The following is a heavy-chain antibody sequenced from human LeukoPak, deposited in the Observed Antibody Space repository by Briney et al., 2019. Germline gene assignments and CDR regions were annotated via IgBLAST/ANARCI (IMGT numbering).Heavy chain of an antibody. CDR2: ISYDGSNK. J-gene: IGHJ4*02. Sequence: GGSLRLSCAASGFTFSNYGMHWVRQAPGKGLEWVAVISYDGSNKNYADSVRGRFTISRDNSKNTLYLQMNSLRAEDTAVYYCAREVSSWSGFFDYWGQGTLVTVSS. D-gene: IGHD6-13*01. CDR3: AREVSSWSGFFDY. V-gene: IGHV3-30*03. CDR1: GFTFSNYG.